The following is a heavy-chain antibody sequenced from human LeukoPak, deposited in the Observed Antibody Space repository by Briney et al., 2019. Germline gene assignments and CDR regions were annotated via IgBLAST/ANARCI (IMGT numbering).Heavy chain of an antibody. D-gene: IGHD1-7*01. CDR2: IYSGGST. CDR1: GGSISSSHHY. V-gene: IGHV4-39*01. J-gene: IGHJ3*02. CDR3: ARALLAYYNWNLRGAFDI. Sequence: PSETLSLTCAVSGGSISSSHHYWGWIRQPPGKGLEWIGSIYSGGSTYYNPSLRTRVTISVDTSKNQFSLKLSSVTAADTAVYYCARALLAYYNWNLRGAFDIWGQGTMVTVSS.